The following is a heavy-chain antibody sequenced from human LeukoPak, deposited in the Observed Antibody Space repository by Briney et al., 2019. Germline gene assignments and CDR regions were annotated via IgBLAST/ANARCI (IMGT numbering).Heavy chain of an antibody. CDR2: IYHSGTT. D-gene: IGHD3-22*01. CDR3: ARRAPRITMIVVVNYPVYFDY. V-gene: IGHV4-30-2*01. Sequence: PSETLSLTCAVFGVAISRGGYAWNWIRQPPVKGLEWIAYIYHSGTTYYNPSLKSRVTISVDTSKNQFSLKLSSVTAADTAVYYCARRAPRITMIVVVNYPVYFDYWGQGALVTVSS. J-gene: IGHJ4*02. CDR1: GVAISRGGYA.